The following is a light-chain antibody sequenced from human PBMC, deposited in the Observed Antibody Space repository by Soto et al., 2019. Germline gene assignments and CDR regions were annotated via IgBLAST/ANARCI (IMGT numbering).Light chain of an antibody. CDR3: QQYNKWRT. Sequence: EIVLTQSPGTLSLSPGERATLSCRASQTVNNNYVAWYQQKPGQAPRLLIYGASTRATGIPARISGSGSGTEFTLTISSLQSEDFAVYYCQQYNKWRTFGQGTKVDIK. V-gene: IGKV3-15*01. J-gene: IGKJ1*01. CDR2: GAS. CDR1: QTVNNN.